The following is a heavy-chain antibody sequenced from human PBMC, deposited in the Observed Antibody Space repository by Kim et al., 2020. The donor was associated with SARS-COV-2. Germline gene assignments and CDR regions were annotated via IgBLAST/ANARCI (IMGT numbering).Heavy chain of an antibody. J-gene: IGHJ6*03. CDR1: GGSFSGYY. D-gene: IGHD2-2*01. CDR3: ARTVVVVPAAIFNPYYYYYMDV. Sequence: SETLSVTCAVYGGSFSGYYWSWIRQPPGKGLEWIGEINHSGSTNYNPSLKSRVTISVDTSKNQFSLKLSSVTAADTAVYYCARTVVVVPAAIFNPYYYYYMDVWGKGTTVTVSS. CDR2: INHSGST. V-gene: IGHV4-34*01.